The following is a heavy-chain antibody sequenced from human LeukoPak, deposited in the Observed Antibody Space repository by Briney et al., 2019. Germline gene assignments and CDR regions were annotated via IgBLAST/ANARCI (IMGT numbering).Heavy chain of an antibody. CDR2: ISGGGGSSA. V-gene: IGHV3-23*01. CDR1: GFTFSNHA. CDR3: GGRGALAGTGGVNFDC. Sequence: GGSLRLSCAASGFTFSNHAMSWVRQAPGKGLEWVSSISGGGGSSAYYADSVNGRFTISRDNSKNTLYLLMNSLGADDTGVYFWGGRGALAGTGGVNFDCWGQGTLVTVSS. D-gene: IGHD6-19*01. J-gene: IGHJ4*02.